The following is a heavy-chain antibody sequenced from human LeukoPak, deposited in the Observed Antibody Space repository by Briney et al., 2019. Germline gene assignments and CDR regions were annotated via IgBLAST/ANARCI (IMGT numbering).Heavy chain of an antibody. V-gene: IGHV4-39*07. D-gene: IGHD3-10*01. CDR3: ARRSYGSRYYYYMDV. CDR2: IYYSGST. Sequence: SETLSLTCTVSGGSISSSSYYWGWIRQPPGKGLEWIGSIYYSGSTYYNPSLKSRVTISVDTSKNQFSLKLSSVTAADTAVYYCARRSYGSRYYYYMDVWGKGTTVTISS. CDR1: GGSISSSSYY. J-gene: IGHJ6*03.